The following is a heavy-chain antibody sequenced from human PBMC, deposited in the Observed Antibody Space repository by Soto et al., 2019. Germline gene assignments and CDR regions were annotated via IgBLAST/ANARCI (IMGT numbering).Heavy chain of an antibody. CDR2: ISYDGNNK. D-gene: IGHD3-22*01. Sequence: GGSLRLSCAASEFTFSNYAMHWVRQAPGKGLQWLAVISYDGNNKYYADSVKGRFTISRDNAKNSLYLQMNSLRDEDTAVYYCARDRYDSSGYEAPFDYWGQGTLVTVSS. J-gene: IGHJ4*02. CDR1: EFTFSNYA. V-gene: IGHV3-30*04. CDR3: ARDRYDSSGYEAPFDY.